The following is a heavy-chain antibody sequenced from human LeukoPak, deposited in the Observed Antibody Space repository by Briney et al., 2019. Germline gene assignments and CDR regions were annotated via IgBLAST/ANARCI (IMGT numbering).Heavy chain of an antibody. CDR3: ARVGNYDSSGLFDY. J-gene: IGHJ4*02. D-gene: IGHD3-22*01. CDR2: IYYSGST. V-gene: IGHV4-31*03. Sequence: SETLSLTCTVSGGSISSGGYYWSWIRQHPGKGLEWIGYIYYSGSTYYNPSLKSRVTISVDTSKNQFSLKLSSVTAADTAVYYCARVGNYDSSGLFDYWGQGPWSPSPQ. CDR1: GGSISSGGYY.